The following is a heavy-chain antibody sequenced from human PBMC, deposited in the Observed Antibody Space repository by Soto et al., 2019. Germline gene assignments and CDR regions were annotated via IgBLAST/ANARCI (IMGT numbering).Heavy chain of an antibody. CDR1: GASLTFGGYS. Sequence: PSQTMSLTCTVSGASLTFGGYSWSWIRQTPGKGLEWIGYINHLETTFYNPSFESRLTLSIDRAKNQFSLKLHSMSAADRAVYFCARGGGSDSFDYWGQGILVTVSS. J-gene: IGHJ4*02. CDR2: INHLETT. V-gene: IGHV4-30-2*01. D-gene: IGHD1-26*01. CDR3: ARGGGSDSFDY.